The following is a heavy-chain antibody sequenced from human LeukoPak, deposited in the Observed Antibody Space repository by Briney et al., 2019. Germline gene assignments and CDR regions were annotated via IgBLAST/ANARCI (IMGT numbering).Heavy chain of an antibody. Sequence: GGSLRLSCAASGFTFSSYSMNWVRQAPGKVLEWVSSISSSSSYIYYADSVKGRFTISRDNAKNSLYLQMNSLRTEDTAVYYCARQRPRYSGYDYWGQGTLVTVSS. CDR1: GFTFSSYS. J-gene: IGHJ4*02. V-gene: IGHV3-21*01. CDR3: ARQRPRYSGYDY. CDR2: ISSSSSYI. D-gene: IGHD5-12*01.